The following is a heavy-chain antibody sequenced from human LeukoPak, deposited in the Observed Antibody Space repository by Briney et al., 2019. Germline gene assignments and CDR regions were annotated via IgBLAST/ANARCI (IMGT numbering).Heavy chain of an antibody. V-gene: IGHV3-49*04. D-gene: IGHD2-2*01. J-gene: IGHJ1*01. CDR3: TRRYCSSTSCYAQTEYFQH. CDR1: GFTFGDYA. CDR2: IRSKDYGGTT. Sequence: GGSLRLSCTASGFTFGDYAMSWVPQAPGKGREWVGFIRSKDYGGTTEYAASVKGRFTISRDDSKSIAYLQMNSLKTEDTAVYYCTRRYCSSTSCYAQTEYFQHWGQGTLVTVSS.